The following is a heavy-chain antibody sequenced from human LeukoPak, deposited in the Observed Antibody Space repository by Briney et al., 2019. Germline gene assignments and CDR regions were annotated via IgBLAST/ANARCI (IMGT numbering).Heavy chain of an antibody. J-gene: IGHJ5*02. CDR3: ARVLSSWYNLKGCFDT. D-gene: IGHD6-13*01. CDR1: GGSFSGYY. CDR2: INHSGST. Sequence: SETLSLTCAVYGGSFSGYYWSWIRQPPGKGLEWIGEINHSGSTNYNPSLKSRVNISVDTSKNQFSLKLSSVTAADTAVYYCARVLSSWYNLKGCFDTWGQGTLVTVSS. V-gene: IGHV4-34*01.